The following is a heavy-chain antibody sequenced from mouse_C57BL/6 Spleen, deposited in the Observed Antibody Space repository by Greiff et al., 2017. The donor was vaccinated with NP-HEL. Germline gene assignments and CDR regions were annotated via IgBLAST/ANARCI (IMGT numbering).Heavy chain of an antibody. V-gene: IGHV1-55*01. CDR1: GYTFTSYW. D-gene: IGHD2-3*01. CDR2: IYPGSGST. J-gene: IGHJ2*01. Sequence: VQLQQPGAELVKPGASVKMSCKASGYTFTSYWITWVKQRPGQGLEWIGDIYPGSGSTNYTEKFKSKATLTVDTSSSTAYMQLSSLTSEDSAVYYCASEYIYDGYCYFDYWGQGTTLTVSS. CDR3: ASEYIYDGYCYFDY.